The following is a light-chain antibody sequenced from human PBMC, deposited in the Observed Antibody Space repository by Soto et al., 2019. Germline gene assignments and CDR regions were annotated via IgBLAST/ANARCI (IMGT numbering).Light chain of an antibody. CDR3: QQSYSTPRT. V-gene: IGKV1-39*01. CDR1: QSISSY. CDR2: AAS. J-gene: IGKJ1*01. Sequence: DIQMTQSPSSLSAAVGDRVTITCRASQSISSYLNWYLQQPGKAPKLLIYAASSLQSGVPSRFSGSGSGTDFSLSISSLQPEDFATYSCQQSYSTPRTFGQGTKVEIK.